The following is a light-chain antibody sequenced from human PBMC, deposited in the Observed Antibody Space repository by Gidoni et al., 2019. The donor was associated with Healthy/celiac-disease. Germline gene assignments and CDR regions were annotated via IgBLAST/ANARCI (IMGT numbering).Light chain of an antibody. V-gene: IGKV3-11*01. J-gene: IGKJ4*01. Sequence: EIVLTQSPATLSLSPGERATLSCRASQSVSSYLAWYQQKPGQAPRLLIYDASNRATGIPARFSGSGCGTDFTLTISSLEPEDFAGYYCQQRSNWLTFGGGTKVEIK. CDR3: QQRSNWLT. CDR2: DAS. CDR1: QSVSSY.